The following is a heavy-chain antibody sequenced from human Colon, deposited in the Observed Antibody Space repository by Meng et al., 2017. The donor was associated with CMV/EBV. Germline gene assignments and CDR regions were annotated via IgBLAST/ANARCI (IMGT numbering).Heavy chain of an antibody. V-gene: IGHV4-38-2*02. CDR2: VYHTGTT. J-gene: IGHJ6*02. CDR3: ARDGRGGDLGWFHYYGMDV. CDR1: GDSISSGYY. D-gene: IGHD1-26*01. Sequence: SETLSLTCAVSGDSISSGYYWGWIRQPPGKGREWIGSVYHTGTTFYNPSLKSRLTISRDNDKNSLYLQMNSLRAEDTAAYYCARDGRGGDLGWFHYYGMDVWGQGTTVTVSS.